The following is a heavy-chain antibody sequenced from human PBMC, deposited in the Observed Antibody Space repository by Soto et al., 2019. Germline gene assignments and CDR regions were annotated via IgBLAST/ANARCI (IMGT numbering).Heavy chain of an antibody. CDR2: ISYDGSNK. CDR1: GFTFSSYA. D-gene: IGHD3-16*01. V-gene: IGHV3-30-3*01. CDR3: ARDLGGVMSLDY. J-gene: IGHJ4*02. Sequence: GGSLRLSCAASGFTFSSYAMHWVRQAPGKGLEWVAVISYDGSNKYYADSVKGRFTISRDNSKNTLYLQMNSLRAEDTAVYYCARDLGGVMSLDYWGQGTLVTVSS.